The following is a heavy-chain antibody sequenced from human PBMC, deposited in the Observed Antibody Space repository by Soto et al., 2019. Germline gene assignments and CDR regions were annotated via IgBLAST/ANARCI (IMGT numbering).Heavy chain of an antibody. V-gene: IGHV1-69*01. Sequence: QVQLVQSGAEVKKPGSSVTVSCKVSGGTFSGTAINWVRQAPGQGHEWLGGIIPMFAITHYAPKFQGRVAITADDSTSTAYMQLNSLRSDDTAVYHCVRAPHNNRSKFFHWGQGTRV. CDR1: GGTFSGTA. CDR2: IIPMFAIT. CDR3: VRAPHNNRSKFFH. J-gene: IGHJ4*02. D-gene: IGHD1-1*01.